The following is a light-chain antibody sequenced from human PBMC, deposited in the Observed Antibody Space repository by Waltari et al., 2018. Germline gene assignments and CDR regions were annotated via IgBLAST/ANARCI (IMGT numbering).Light chain of an antibody. V-gene: IGKV1-NL1*01. CDR3: QHYYSTPRT. Sequence: DIQMTQSPSSLSASVGDRVTITCRASRDITGSVAWYQQKPGRAPKVLLFDASGLQSGVPSRFIGSGSGTEFTITISSLQPEDFATYYCQHYYSTPRTFGRGTTVEIK. J-gene: IGKJ2*02. CDR1: RDITGS. CDR2: DAS.